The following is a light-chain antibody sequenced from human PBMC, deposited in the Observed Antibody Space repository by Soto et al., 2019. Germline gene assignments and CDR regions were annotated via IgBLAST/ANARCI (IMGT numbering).Light chain of an antibody. Sequence: EIVMTQSPATLSVSPGERATLSCRASQSVSSNLAWYQQKPGQAPRLLIYGASTRATGIPARFSGSGSGTEFTLTISSLQSEDFAVYYCQQYNNWPPVFGGGT. V-gene: IGKV3-15*01. CDR2: GAS. CDR3: QQYNNWPPV. J-gene: IGKJ4*01. CDR1: QSVSSN.